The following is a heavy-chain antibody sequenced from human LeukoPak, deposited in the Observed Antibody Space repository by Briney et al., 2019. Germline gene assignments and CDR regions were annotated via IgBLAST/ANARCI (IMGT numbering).Heavy chain of an antibody. V-gene: IGHV1-2*02. J-gene: IGHJ4*02. CDR3: AREAGYGDYTYFDY. D-gene: IGHD4-17*01. Sequence: GASVKVSCKASGYTFTSYGISWVRQAPGQGLEWMGWINPNSGGTNYAQKFQGRVTMTRDTSISTAYMELSRLRSDDTAVYYCAREAGYGDYTYFDYWGQGTLVTVSS. CDR1: GYTFTSYG. CDR2: INPNSGGT.